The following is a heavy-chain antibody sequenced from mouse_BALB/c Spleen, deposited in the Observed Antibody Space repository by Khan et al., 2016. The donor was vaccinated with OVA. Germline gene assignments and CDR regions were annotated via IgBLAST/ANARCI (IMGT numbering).Heavy chain of an antibody. Sequence: VKLLESGPGLVAPSQSLSITCTVSGFSLSRYNIHWVRQPPGKGLEWLGMIWGGGGTDYNSTLKSRLSISKDNSQSQAFLKMTSLQTDDTAMYYCARAYYRYDGYYAMDYWGQGTSVTVSS. CDR3: ARAYYRYDGYYAMDY. CDR2: IWGGGGT. CDR1: GFSLSRYN. J-gene: IGHJ4*01. V-gene: IGHV2-6-4*01. D-gene: IGHD2-14*01.